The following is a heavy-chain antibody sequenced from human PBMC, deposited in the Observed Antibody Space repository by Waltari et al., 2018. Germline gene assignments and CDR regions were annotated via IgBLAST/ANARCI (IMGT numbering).Heavy chain of an antibody. CDR2: IYYSGST. CDR3: ARAPDYMDV. Sequence: QVQLQESGPGLVKPSETLSLTCTVSGGSISSYYWSWIRQPPGKGLEWIGYIYYSGSTNYNPSLKSRVTISVDTSKNQFSLKLSSVTAADTAVYYCARAPDYMDVWGKGTTVTISS. J-gene: IGHJ6*03. CDR1: GGSISSYY. V-gene: IGHV4-59*01.